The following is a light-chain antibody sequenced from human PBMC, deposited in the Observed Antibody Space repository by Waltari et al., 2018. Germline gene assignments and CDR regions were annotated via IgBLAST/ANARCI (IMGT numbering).Light chain of an antibody. J-gene: IGLJ2*01. V-gene: IGLV2-14*03. CDR1: SSDVGAYNY. CDR3: TSYRRGSALGV. Sequence: QSALTQPASVSGSPGQSITISCTGTSSDVGAYNYFSWYQQHPGKAPNLMIYDVTNRPSGVSNRFSGSKSGNTASLTISGLQAEDEADYYCTSYRRGSALGVFGGGTSLTVL. CDR2: DVT.